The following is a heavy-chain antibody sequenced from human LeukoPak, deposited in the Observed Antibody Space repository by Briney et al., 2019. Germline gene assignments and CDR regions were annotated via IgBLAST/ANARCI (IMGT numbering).Heavy chain of an antibody. CDR1: GGTFSSYA. J-gene: IGHJ6*03. Sequence: ASVKVSCKASGGTFSSYAISWVRQAPGQGLEWMGRIIPILGIANYAQKFQGRVTITADKSTSTAYMEPSSLRSEDTAVYYCARGSTESGGSALYYYYYMDVWGKGTTVTVSS. CDR2: IIPILGIA. D-gene: IGHD2-15*01. CDR3: ARGSTESGGSALYYYYYMDV. V-gene: IGHV1-69*04.